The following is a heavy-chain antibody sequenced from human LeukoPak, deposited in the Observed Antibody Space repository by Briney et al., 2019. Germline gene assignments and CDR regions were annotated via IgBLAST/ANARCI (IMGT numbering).Heavy chain of an antibody. CDR2: TYTSGST. J-gene: IGHJ3*02. CDR3: ARGVNNWNIDVFDI. CDR1: GGSFSGYY. Sequence: SETLSLTCAVYGGSFSGYYWSWIRQPPGKGLEWIGRTYTSGSTTYNPSFKSRVTISLDTSKNQFSLKLSSVTAAETAVYFCARGVNNWNIDVFDIWGQGTMVTVSS. V-gene: IGHV4-59*10. D-gene: IGHD1/OR15-1a*01.